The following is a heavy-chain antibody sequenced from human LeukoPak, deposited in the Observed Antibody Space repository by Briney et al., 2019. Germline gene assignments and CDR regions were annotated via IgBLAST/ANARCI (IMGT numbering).Heavy chain of an antibody. Sequence: SETLSLTCTVSGGSISSYYWSWIRQPPGKGLEWIGYIYYSGSTNYNPSLKSRVTIPVDTSKNQFSLKLNSVTAADTAVYYCARGFTVVTGNWFDPWGQGTLVTVSS. CDR2: IYYSGST. CDR3: ARGFTVVTGNWFDP. V-gene: IGHV4-59*01. J-gene: IGHJ5*02. D-gene: IGHD4-23*01. CDR1: GGSISSYY.